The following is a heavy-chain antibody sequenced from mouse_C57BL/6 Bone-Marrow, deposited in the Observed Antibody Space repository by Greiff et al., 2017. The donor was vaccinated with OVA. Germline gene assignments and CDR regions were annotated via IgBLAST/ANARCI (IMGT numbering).Heavy chain of an antibody. CDR2: INPNNGGT. Sequence: EVQLQQSGPELVKPGASVKISCKASGYTFTDYYMNWVKQSHGKSLEWIGDINPNNGGTSYNQKFKGKATLTVDKSSSTAYMELRSLTSEDSAVYYCARDYGNYVAAYWGQGTLVTVSA. V-gene: IGHV1-26*01. CDR1: GYTFTDYY. J-gene: IGHJ3*01. CDR3: ARDYGNYVAAY. D-gene: IGHD2-1*01.